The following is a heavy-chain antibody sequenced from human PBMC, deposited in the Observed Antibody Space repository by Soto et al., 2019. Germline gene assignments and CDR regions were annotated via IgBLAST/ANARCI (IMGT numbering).Heavy chain of an antibody. CDR3: ARDGKVGYSYALMDV. CDR1: GFTFSSYA. Sequence: PGGSLRLSCAASGFTFSSYAMHWVRQAPGKGLEYVSAISSNGGSTYYANSVKGRFTISRDNSKNTLYLQVGSLRAEDMAVYYCARDGKVGYSYALMDVWGKGTTVTVSS. D-gene: IGHD5-18*01. V-gene: IGHV3-64*01. CDR2: ISSNGGST. J-gene: IGHJ6*03.